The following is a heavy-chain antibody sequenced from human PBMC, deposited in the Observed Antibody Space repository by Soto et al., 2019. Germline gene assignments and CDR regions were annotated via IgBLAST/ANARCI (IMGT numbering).Heavy chain of an antibody. CDR1: GFTFSSYA. Sequence: HPGGSLRLSCAASGFTFSSYAMSWVRQAPGKGLEWVSAISGSGGSTYYADSVKGRFTISRDNSKNTLYLQMNSLRAEDTAVYYCAKDLEAYDILTGSNYFDYWGQGTLVTVSS. CDR2: ISGSGGST. V-gene: IGHV3-23*01. CDR3: AKDLEAYDILTGSNYFDY. D-gene: IGHD3-9*01. J-gene: IGHJ4*02.